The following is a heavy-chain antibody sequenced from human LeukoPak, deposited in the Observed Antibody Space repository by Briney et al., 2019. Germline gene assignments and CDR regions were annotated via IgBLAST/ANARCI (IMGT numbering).Heavy chain of an antibody. Sequence: ESGPTLLQPTPTVTLTCTFSGFSLRTRGMCVSWIRQPPGKALEWLALIDWDDDRYYSTSLKTRLTISKDTSKNQVVLTMTNMDPVDTATYYCARTGIYSYGYDYWGPGTLVTVSS. CDR1: GFSLRTRGMC. CDR3: ARTGIYSYGYDY. D-gene: IGHD5-18*01. V-gene: IGHV2-70*01. CDR2: IDWDDDR. J-gene: IGHJ4*02.